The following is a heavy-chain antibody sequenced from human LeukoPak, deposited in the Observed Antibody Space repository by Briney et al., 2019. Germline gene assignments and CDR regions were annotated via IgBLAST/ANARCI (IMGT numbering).Heavy chain of an antibody. CDR3: ARDGSGSYAFGAFDI. CDR1: GYTFTRYG. J-gene: IGHJ3*02. V-gene: IGHV1-18*01. CDR2: ISAYNGNT. D-gene: IGHD1-26*01. Sequence: ASVKVSCKASGYTFTRYGISWVRQAPGQALEWMGWISAYNGNTNYAQKLQGRVNMTTDTSTSTAYVELRSLRSDDTAVYYCARDGSGSYAFGAFDIWGQGTVVTVSS.